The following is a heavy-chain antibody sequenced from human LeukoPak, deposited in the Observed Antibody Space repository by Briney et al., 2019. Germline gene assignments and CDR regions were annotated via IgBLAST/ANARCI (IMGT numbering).Heavy chain of an antibody. Sequence: SETLSLTCAVYGGSFSGYYWSWIRQPPGKGLEWIGEINHSGSTNYNPSLKSRVTISVDTSKNRFSLKLSSATAADTAVYYCASGYDSSGYIPLAYWGQGTLVTVSS. CDR2: INHSGST. J-gene: IGHJ4*02. CDR1: GGSFSGYY. D-gene: IGHD3-22*01. V-gene: IGHV4-34*01. CDR3: ASGYDSSGYIPLAY.